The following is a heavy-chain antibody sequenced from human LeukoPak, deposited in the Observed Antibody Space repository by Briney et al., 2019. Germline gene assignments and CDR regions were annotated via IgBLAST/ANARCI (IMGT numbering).Heavy chain of an antibody. CDR1: GVTVSSSY. J-gene: IGHJ4*02. V-gene: IGHV3-53*04. CDR3: ARVPLHPTISSFDY. CDR2: IYNDGRT. Sequence: GGSLRLSFAASGVTVSSSYMTWVRQAPEKGLEWVSLIYNDGRTFYADSLKGRFTVSRHDSKNTLYLQMNSLRPEDTAVYYCARVPLHPTISSFDYWGQGTLVTVSS. D-gene: IGHD2/OR15-2a*01.